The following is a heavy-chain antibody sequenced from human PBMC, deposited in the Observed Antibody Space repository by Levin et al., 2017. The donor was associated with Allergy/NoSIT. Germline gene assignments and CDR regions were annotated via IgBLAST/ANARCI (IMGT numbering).Heavy chain of an antibody. CDR3: AHTPVNTNFWSRGFDY. J-gene: IGHJ4*02. CDR2: IYWDGDK. Sequence: SGPTLVKPTQTLTLTCTFSGFSLSTSGAGVGWIRQSPGKALEWLALIYWDGDKRYSPSLKSRLTITKDTSKNQVVPTMTSMDPVDTATYYCAHTPVNTNFWSRGFDYWGQGTLVTVSS. V-gene: IGHV2-5*02. D-gene: IGHD1-1*01. CDR1: GFSLSTSGAG.